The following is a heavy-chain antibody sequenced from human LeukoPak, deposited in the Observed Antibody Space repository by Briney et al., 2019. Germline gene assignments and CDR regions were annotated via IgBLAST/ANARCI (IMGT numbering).Heavy chain of an antibody. CDR2: ISSSGSTI. J-gene: IGHJ4*02. CDR1: GFTFSSYE. Sequence: GGSLRLSCAASGFTFSSYEMNWVRQAPGKGLEWVSYISSSGSTIYYADSVKGRFTISRDNAKNSLYLQMNSLRAEDTAVYYCARGGSVGATLDYWGQGTLVTVSS. D-gene: IGHD1-26*01. CDR3: ARGGSVGATLDY. V-gene: IGHV3-48*03.